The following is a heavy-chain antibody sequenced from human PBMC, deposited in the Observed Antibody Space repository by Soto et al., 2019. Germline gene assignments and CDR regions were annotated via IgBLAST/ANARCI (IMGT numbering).Heavy chain of an antibody. V-gene: IGHV3-48*03. D-gene: IGHD1-1*01. CDR2: VNSTGSVI. CDR1: GFTFIIYE. CDR3: ASALEDGNHYFEY. J-gene: IGHJ4*02. Sequence: GGSLRLSCAASGFTFIIYEMNWVRQAPGKGLEWLSYVNSTGSVIYYAESVKGRFTIYRDNAKKSVNLQMKNLRAEDTAVSYCASALEDGNHYFEYWGQGALAPVSS.